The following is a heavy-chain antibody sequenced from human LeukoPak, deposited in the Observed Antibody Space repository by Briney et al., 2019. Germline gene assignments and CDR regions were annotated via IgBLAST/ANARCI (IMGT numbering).Heavy chain of an antibody. Sequence: GGSLRLSCAASGFTFSSYGMHWVRQAPGKGLEWVAFIHYDGSNNYYADSVKGRFTISRDNSKNTLYLQMNTLRADDTAVYYCAKDHGSSDWYYFDYWGQGTLVTVSS. D-gene: IGHD6-13*01. CDR2: IHYDGSNN. CDR3: AKDHGSSDWYYFDY. V-gene: IGHV3-30*02. J-gene: IGHJ4*02. CDR1: GFTFSSYG.